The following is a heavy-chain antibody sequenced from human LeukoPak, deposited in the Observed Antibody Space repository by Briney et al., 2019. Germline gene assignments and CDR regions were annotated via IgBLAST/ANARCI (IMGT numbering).Heavy chain of an antibody. CDR3: ARDRYCSRARCNTPWDYYYYGMDV. D-gene: IGHD2-2*01. Sequence: GGSLRLSCAASGFIFSNYNMIWVRQAPGKGLEWVSSISSRSDYSYYADSVKGRFTISRDNAENSLFLQMNSLRVEDTAVYYCARDRYCSRARCNTPWDYYYYGMDVWGQGTTVTVSS. J-gene: IGHJ6*02. CDR1: GFIFSNYN. V-gene: IGHV3-21*01. CDR2: ISSRSDYS.